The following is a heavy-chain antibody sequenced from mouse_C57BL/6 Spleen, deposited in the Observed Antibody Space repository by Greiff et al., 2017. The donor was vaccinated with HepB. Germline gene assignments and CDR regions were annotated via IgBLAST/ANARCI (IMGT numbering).Heavy chain of an antibody. CDR1: GYAFRSSW. CDR3: ARGGYYAMDY. Sequence: QVQLQQSGPELVKPGASVKISCKASGYAFRSSWMNWVKQRPGKGLEWIGRIYPGDGDTNYNGKFKGKATLTADKSSSTAYMQLSSLTSEDSAVYFCARGGYYAMDYWGQGTSVTVSS. CDR2: IYPGDGDT. V-gene: IGHV1-82*01. J-gene: IGHJ4*01.